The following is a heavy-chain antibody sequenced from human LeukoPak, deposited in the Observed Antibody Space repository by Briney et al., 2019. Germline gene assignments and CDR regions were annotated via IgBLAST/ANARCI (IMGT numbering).Heavy chain of an antibody. Sequence: GASVKVSCKASGYTFTSYYMHWVRQAPGQGLEWMGIINPSGGSTSYAQKFQGRVTMTRDTSTSTVYMELSSLRSGDTAVYYCARDHAGLRWSAEGYFDLWGRGTLVTVSS. CDR3: ARDHAGLRWSAEGYFDL. CDR1: GYTFTSYY. CDR2: INPSGGST. J-gene: IGHJ2*01. V-gene: IGHV1-46*01. D-gene: IGHD4-23*01.